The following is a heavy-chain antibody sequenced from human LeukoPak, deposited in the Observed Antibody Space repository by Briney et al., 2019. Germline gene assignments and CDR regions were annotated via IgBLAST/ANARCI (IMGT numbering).Heavy chain of an antibody. D-gene: IGHD4-17*01. CDR1: GYTCTSYD. J-gene: IGHJ3*02. CDR2: MNTNCDNT. Sequence: ASVKVSCKGSGYTCTSYDINWVRHATGQGLEWMGRMNTNCDNTGYAQTFQGRVTMTRSTSIRTAYMELSSLRSEDTAVYYCATASTVATERGSVVRAFDIWGQGTMVTVSS. V-gene: IGHV1-8*01. CDR3: ATASTVATERGSVVRAFDI.